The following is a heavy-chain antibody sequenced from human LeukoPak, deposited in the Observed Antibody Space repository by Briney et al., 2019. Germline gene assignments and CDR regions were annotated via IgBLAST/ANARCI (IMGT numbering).Heavy chain of an antibody. CDR3: ARQDSSGWLFDH. J-gene: IGHJ4*02. D-gene: IGHD6-19*01. V-gene: IGHV4-59*01. CDR1: GGSFSTYY. CDR2: VFYIGST. Sequence: SETLSLTCAVYGGSFSTYYWTWIRQPPGKGLEWIGYVFYIGSTNYNPSLQSRVTISLETSKNQFSLRLTSVTAADTAVYYCARQDSSGWLFDHWGQGTLVTVSS.